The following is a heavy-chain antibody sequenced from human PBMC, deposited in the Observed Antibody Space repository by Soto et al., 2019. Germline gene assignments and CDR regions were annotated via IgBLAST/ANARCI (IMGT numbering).Heavy chain of an antibody. D-gene: IGHD2-15*01. CDR1: SGSFSNYY. CDR3: ARDSAVAATHNLYNYYYMDV. J-gene: IGHJ6*03. Sequence: SETLSLTCAVYSGSFSNYYWSWIRQPPGEGLEWIGEISHGGSATYNPSPSLKSRVTISLDTSKNQFFLKLSSVTAADTAMYYCARDSAVAATHNLYNYYYMDVWGEGTKVTVSS. CDR2: ISHGGSA. V-gene: IGHV4-34*01.